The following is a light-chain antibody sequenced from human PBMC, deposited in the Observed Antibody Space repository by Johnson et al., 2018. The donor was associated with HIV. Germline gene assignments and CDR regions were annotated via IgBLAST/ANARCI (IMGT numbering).Light chain of an antibody. CDR3: GTWDSSLSAYV. Sequence: QSVLTQPPSVSAAPGQKVTISCSGSSSNIGKNYVSWYQLLPGTAPKLLIYDYDKRPSGIPDRFSASKSGTSATLGITGLQTGDEADYYCGTWDSSLSAYVFGTGTKVTVL. CDR1: SSNIGKNY. CDR2: DYD. J-gene: IGLJ1*01. V-gene: IGLV1-51*01.